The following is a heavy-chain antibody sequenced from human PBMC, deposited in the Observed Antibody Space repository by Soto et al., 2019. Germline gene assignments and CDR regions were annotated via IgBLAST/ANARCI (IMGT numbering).Heavy chain of an antibody. V-gene: IGHV4-4*02. D-gene: IGHD4-17*01. CDR1: GGSISSSNW. J-gene: IGHJ1*01. CDR2: IYHSGST. CDR3: ARDHYGDYVYFQH. Sequence: SETLSLTCAVSGGSISSSNWWSWVRQPPGKGLEWIGEIYHSGSTNYNPSLKSRVTISVDKSKNQFSLKLSSVTAADTAVYYCARDHYGDYVYFQHWGQGTLVTVSS.